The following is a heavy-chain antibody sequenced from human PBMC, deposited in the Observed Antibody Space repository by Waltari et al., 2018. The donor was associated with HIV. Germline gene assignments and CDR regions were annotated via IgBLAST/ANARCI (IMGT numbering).Heavy chain of an antibody. CDR3: AREGGYGGNSRLGSY. CDR1: GFTVSSNY. Sequence: EVQLVESGGGLIQPGGSLRLSCAASGFTVSSNYMSWVRQAPGKGLEWVSVIDSGGITYYADSGKGRFTISRDNSKNTLYLQMNSLGAEDTAVYYCAREGGYGGNSRLGSYWGQGTLVTVSS. V-gene: IGHV3-53*01. CDR2: IDSGGIT. D-gene: IGHD4-17*01. J-gene: IGHJ4*02.